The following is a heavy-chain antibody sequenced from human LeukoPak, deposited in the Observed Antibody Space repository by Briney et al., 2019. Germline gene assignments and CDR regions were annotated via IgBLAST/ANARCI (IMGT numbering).Heavy chain of an antibody. J-gene: IGHJ4*02. CDR1: GFTFSSYG. Sequence: GGSLRLSCAASGFTFSSYGMHWVRQAPGKGLEWVAFIRYDGSNKYYADSVKGRFTISRDNPKNTLYLQMNSLRAEDTAVYYCAKDYDFWSGRLDYWGQGTLVNVSS. CDR3: AKDYDFWSGRLDY. D-gene: IGHD3-3*01. CDR2: IRYDGSNK. V-gene: IGHV3-30*02.